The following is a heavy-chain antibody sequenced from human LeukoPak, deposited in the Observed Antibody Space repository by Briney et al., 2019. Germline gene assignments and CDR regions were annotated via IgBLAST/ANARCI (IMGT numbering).Heavy chain of an antibody. Sequence: MPGGSLRLSCAASGFTFSSYSMNWVRQAPGKGLEWVSSISSSSSYIYYADSVKGRFTISRDNAKNSLYLQMNSLRAEDTAVYYCARDGGVYYYMDVWGKGTTVTVSS. CDR3: ARDGGVYYYMDV. D-gene: IGHD3-16*01. V-gene: IGHV3-21*01. CDR1: GFTFSSYS. CDR2: ISSSSSYI. J-gene: IGHJ6*03.